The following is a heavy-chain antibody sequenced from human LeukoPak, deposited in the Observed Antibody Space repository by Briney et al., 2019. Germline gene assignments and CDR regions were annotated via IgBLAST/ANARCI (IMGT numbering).Heavy chain of an antibody. CDR3: ARSYYYGSGNWLDP. CDR1: GFTFSSYG. CDR2: ISGSGGSP. J-gene: IGHJ5*02. D-gene: IGHD3-10*01. V-gene: IGHV3-23*01. Sequence: GGSLRLSCAAPGFTFSSYGMHWVRQAPGRGLEWVSSISGSGGSPYYADPVKGRFIISRDNSKNTLYLQMNNLRAEDTAVYYCARSYYYGSGNWLDPWGQGTLVTVSS.